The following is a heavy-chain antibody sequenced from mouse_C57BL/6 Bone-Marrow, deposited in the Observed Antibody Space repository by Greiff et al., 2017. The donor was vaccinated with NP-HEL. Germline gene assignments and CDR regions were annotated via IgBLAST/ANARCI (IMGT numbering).Heavy chain of an antibody. Sequence: LQESGAELARPGASVKLSCKASGYTFTSYGISWVKQRPGQGLEWIGEIYPRSGNTYYNEKFKGKATLTADKSSSTAYMELRSLTSEDSAVYFCARLGLLHDYWGQGTTLTVSS. V-gene: IGHV1-81*01. D-gene: IGHD2-3*01. CDR1: GYTFTSYG. J-gene: IGHJ2*01. CDR3: ARLGLLHDY. CDR2: IYPRSGNT.